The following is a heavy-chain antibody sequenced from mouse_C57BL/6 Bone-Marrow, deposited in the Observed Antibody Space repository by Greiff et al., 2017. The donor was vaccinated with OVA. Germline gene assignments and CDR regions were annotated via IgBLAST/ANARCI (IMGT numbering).Heavy chain of an antibody. D-gene: IGHD1-1*01. Sequence: EVQVVESGGDLVKPGGSLKLSCAASGFTFSSYGMSWVRQTPDKRLEWVATISSGGSYTYYPDSVKGRFTISRDNAKNTLYLQMSSLKSEDTAMYYCARHNYYGSSNDWGQGTTLTVSS. V-gene: IGHV5-6*01. CDR3: ARHNYYGSSND. J-gene: IGHJ2*01. CDR2: ISSGGSYT. CDR1: GFTFSSYG.